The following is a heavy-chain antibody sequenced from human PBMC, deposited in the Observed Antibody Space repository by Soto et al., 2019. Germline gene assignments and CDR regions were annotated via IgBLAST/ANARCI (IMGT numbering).Heavy chain of an antibody. Sequence: SETLSLTCTVSGGSISSYYWSWIRQPPGKGLEWIGYIYYSGSTNYNPSLKSRVTISVDTSKNQFSLKLSSVTAADTAVYYCARGNNWNARFIFDYWGQGTLVTVSS. J-gene: IGHJ4*02. D-gene: IGHD1-20*01. CDR1: GGSISSYY. V-gene: IGHV4-59*01. CDR3: ARGNNWNARFIFDY. CDR2: IYYSGST.